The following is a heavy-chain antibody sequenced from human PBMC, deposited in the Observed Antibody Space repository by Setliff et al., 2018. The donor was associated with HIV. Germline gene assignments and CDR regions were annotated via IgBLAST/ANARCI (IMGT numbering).Heavy chain of an antibody. J-gene: IGHJ5*02. V-gene: IGHV1-46*01. CDR1: GYTFTDYY. CDR3: VRGYRSAWNSWFDA. CDR2: IYPGGARR. Sequence: ASVKVSCKASGYTFTDYYMHWVRQAPGQGLEWMGIIYPGGARRSYAQKFQGRVTMTWDTSTSTVYMELSSLRSEDTAFYYCVRGYRSAWNSWFDAWGQGTRVTVSS. D-gene: IGHD6-19*01.